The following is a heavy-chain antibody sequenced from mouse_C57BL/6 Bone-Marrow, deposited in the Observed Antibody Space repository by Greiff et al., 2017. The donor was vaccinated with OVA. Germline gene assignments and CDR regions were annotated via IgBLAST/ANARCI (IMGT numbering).Heavy chain of an antibody. Sequence: QVQLQQSGTELVKPGASVKLSCKASGYTFTSYWMHWVKQRPGQGLEWIGNINPSNGGTNYNEKFKSKATLTVDKSSSTAYMQLSRLTSEDSAVYYCARPSPHYYYGTSWYFDVWGTGTTVTVSS. V-gene: IGHV1-53*01. CDR3: ARPSPHYYYGTSWYFDV. D-gene: IGHD1-1*01. J-gene: IGHJ1*03. CDR2: INPSNGGT. CDR1: GYTFTSYW.